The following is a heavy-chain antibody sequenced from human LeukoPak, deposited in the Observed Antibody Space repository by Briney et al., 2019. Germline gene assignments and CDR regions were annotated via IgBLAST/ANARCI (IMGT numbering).Heavy chain of an antibody. CDR3: ARVWYYDILTGYSVWSAKYGMDV. CDR1: GFTFSSYA. Sequence: PGGSLRLSCAASGFTFSSYAMHWVRQAPGKGLEWVAVISYDGSNKYYADSVKGRFTISRDNSKNTLYLQMNSLRAEDTAVYYCARVWYYDILTGYSVWSAKYGMDVWGQGTTVTVSS. V-gene: IGHV3-30-3*01. CDR2: ISYDGSNK. D-gene: IGHD3-9*01. J-gene: IGHJ6*02.